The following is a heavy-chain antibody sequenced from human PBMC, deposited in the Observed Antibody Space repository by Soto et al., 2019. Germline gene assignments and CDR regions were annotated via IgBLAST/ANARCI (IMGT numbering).Heavy chain of an antibody. CDR1: GFSSSDYY. D-gene: IGHD3-9*01. CDR2: IRSSDTYT. CDR3: TRDGRRAYYDFLTGYYFDH. Sequence: PGGSLRLSCTASGFSSSDYYMSWIRQAPGKGLEWVSYIRSSDTYTNYADSVKGRFTISSDNAKNSLYLQMNGLRAEDTAVYYCTRDGRRAYYDFLTGYYFDHWGQGTPVTVSS. V-gene: IGHV3-11*06. J-gene: IGHJ4*02.